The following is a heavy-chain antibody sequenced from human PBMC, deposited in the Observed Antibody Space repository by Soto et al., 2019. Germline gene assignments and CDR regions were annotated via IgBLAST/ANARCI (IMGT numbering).Heavy chain of an antibody. Sequence: PGGSLRLSCAASGFTFSSYSMNWVRQAPGKGLEWVSSISSSSSYIYYADSVKGRFTISRDNAKNSLYLQMNSLRAEDTAVYYCARDRRYSSGWYDYWGQGTLVTVSS. D-gene: IGHD6-19*01. CDR3: ARDRRYSSGWYDY. CDR1: GFTFSSYS. J-gene: IGHJ4*02. CDR2: ISSSSSYI. V-gene: IGHV3-21*01.